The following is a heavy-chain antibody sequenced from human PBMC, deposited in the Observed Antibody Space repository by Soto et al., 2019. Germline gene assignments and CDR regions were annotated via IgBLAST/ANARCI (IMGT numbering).Heavy chain of an antibody. Sequence: GGSLRLSCAASGFTFSGSAMHWVRQAAGKGLEWVGRIRNKANTYATAYAASVKGRFTISRDDSKNTAYLQMNSLKTEDTAVYYCSSFMVGATPYWGQGTLVTVSS. CDR3: SSFMVGATPY. CDR2: IRNKANTYAT. D-gene: IGHD1-26*01. V-gene: IGHV3-73*01. CDR1: GFTFSGSA. J-gene: IGHJ4*02.